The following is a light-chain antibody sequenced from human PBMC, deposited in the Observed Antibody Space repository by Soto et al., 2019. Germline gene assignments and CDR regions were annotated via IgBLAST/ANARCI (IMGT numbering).Light chain of an antibody. CDR3: QQRSDWPAT. CDR1: QSVSSY. J-gene: IGKJ4*01. CDR2: EVF. Sequence: EIVLTQSPATLSLSPGESATLSCRASQSVSSYLAWYQQKPGQAPRLLIYEVFNRATGIAARFSGSGSGTDFTLTISSLEPEDIAVYYCQQRSDWPATFGGGTKVEIK. V-gene: IGKV3-11*01.